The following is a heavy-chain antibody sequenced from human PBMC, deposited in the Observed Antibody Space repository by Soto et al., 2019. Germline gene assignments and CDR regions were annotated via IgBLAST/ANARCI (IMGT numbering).Heavy chain of an antibody. CDR3: ARLPVVVVADGGVDI. D-gene: IGHD2-15*01. CDR1: GYSFTSYW. J-gene: IGHJ3*02. Sequence: PGESLKISCKGSGYSFTSYWIGWVLQMPGKGLEWMGIIYPGDSDTRYSPSFQGQVTISADKSNSTAYLQWSSLKASDTAMSYCARLPVVVVADGGVDIWGQGTMVTVSS. CDR2: IYPGDSDT. V-gene: IGHV5-51*01.